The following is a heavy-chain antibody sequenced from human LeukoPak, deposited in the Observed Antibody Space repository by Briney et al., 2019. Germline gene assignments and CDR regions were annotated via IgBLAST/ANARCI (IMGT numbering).Heavy chain of an antibody. CDR1: GYPFLTYG. J-gene: IGHJ5*02. CDR3: ARATYYDFWSGYYPNWFDP. D-gene: IGHD3-3*01. V-gene: IGHV1-2*02. CDR2: INPNSGGT. Sequence: GASVKVSCKASGYPFLTYGLSWVRQAPGQGLEWMGWINPNSGGTNYAQKFQGRVTMTRATSISTAYMELSRLRSDDTAVYYCARATYYDFWSGYYPNWFDPWGQGTLVTVSS.